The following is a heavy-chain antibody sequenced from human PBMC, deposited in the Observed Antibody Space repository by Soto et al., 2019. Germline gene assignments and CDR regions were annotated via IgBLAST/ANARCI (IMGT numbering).Heavy chain of an antibody. CDR1: GFTFSSYS. CDR3: AKDSSSGDSY. V-gene: IGHV3-23*01. D-gene: IGHD2-15*01. CDR2: ISGSGGST. Sequence: GRSLRLSCAASGFTFSSYSMSWVRQAPGKGLEWVSAISGSGGSTYYADSVKGRFTISRDNSKNTLYLQMNSLRAEDTAVYYCAKDSSSGDSYWGQGTLVTVSS. J-gene: IGHJ4*02.